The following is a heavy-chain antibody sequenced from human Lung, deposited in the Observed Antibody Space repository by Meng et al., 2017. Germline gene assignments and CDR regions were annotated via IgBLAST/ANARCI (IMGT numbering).Heavy chain of an antibody. CDR2: IRGDGGSI. CDR1: GFTFRSYW. V-gene: IGHV3-74*03. Sequence: VQLVESGGGLVRPGGSLGLSCAASGFTFRSYWMHWVSQAPGKGMVWVSRIRGDGGSIVYADSVKGRFTISRDNAKNTLFLQMNSLRAEDTAVYYCARESGYFEYWCQGILVTVSS. J-gene: IGHJ4*02. CDR3: ARESGYFEY.